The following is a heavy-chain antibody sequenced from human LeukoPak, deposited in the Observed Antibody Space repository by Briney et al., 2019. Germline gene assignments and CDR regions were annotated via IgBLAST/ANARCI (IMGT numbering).Heavy chain of an antibody. J-gene: IGHJ4*02. CDR3: ARGVVVAATRLFDY. Sequence: SETLSLTCTVSGGSISSYYWSWIRQPPGKGLEWIGSIYYSGSTNYNPSLKSRVTISVDTSKNRFSLKLSSVTAADTAVYYCARGVVVAATRLFDYWGQGTLVTVSS. CDR2: IYYSGST. V-gene: IGHV4-59*01. CDR1: GGSISSYY. D-gene: IGHD2-15*01.